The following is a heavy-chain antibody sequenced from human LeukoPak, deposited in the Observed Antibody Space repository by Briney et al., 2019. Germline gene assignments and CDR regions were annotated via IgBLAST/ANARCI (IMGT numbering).Heavy chain of an antibody. CDR2: IIPIFGTA. D-gene: IGHD3-3*01. CDR1: GGTFSSYA. Sequence: SVKVSCKASGGTFSSYAISWVRQAPGQGLEWVGEIIPIFGTANYAQKFQGRVTITTDESTSTAYMELSSLRSEDTAVYYCARHGGITIFGVAQPGGAFDIWGQGTMLTVSS. V-gene: IGHV1-69*05. J-gene: IGHJ3*02. CDR3: ARHGGITIFGVAQPGGAFDI.